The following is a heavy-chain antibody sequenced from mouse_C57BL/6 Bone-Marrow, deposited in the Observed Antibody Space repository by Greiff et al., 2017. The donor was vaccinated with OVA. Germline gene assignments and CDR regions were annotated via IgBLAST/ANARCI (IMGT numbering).Heavy chain of an antibody. CDR1: GFSLTSYA. V-gene: IGHV2-9-1*01. CDR3: ARQNYDNDGLAMDY. Sequence: VMLVESGPGLVAPSQSLSITCTVSGFSLTSYAISWVRQPPGKGLEWLGVIWTGGGTNYNSALKSRLSISKDNSKSHVFLQMNSLRTDDTARDYCARQNYDNDGLAMDYWGQGTSVTVSS. J-gene: IGHJ4*01. D-gene: IGHD2-4*01. CDR2: IWTGGGT.